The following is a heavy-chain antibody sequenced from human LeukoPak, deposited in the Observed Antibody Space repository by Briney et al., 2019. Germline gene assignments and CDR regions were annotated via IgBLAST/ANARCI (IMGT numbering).Heavy chain of an antibody. Sequence: GGSLRLSCAASGFTFSSYSMNWVRQAPGKGLEWVSYISSSSSTIYYADSVKGRFTISRDNAKNSLYLQMNSLRAEDTPVYYCATDYDSTTPGYFDYWGQGTLVTVSS. D-gene: IGHD3-22*01. CDR3: ATDYDSTTPGYFDY. J-gene: IGHJ4*02. CDR1: GFTFSSYS. CDR2: ISSSSSTI. V-gene: IGHV3-48*01.